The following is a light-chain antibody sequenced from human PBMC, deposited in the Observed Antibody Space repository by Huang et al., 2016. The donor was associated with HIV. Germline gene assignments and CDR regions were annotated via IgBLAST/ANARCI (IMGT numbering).Light chain of an antibody. V-gene: IGKV1-6*01. CDR3: LQDYKYPPT. CDR1: QGIRND. J-gene: IGKJ2*01. CDR2: ATS. Sequence: AIQMTQSPSSLSASVGDRVTITCRASQGIRNDLGWYQQRPGKAPKLLIHATSRLQSGVPSRFSGSGSGTDFTLTISSLQPEDFATYYCLQDYKYPPTFGLGTKLEIK.